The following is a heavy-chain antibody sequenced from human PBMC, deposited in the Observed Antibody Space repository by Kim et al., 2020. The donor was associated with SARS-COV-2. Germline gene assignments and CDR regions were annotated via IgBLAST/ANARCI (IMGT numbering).Heavy chain of an antibody. J-gene: IGHJ6*02. CDR3: AKLYCTGWSVRDYYYYTMEV. CDR2: ISGSARTT. V-gene: IGHV3-23*01. D-gene: IGHD2-8*01. Sequence: GGSLRLSCAASGFTFSSYAMGWVRQAPGKGLEWVSLISGSARTTYYTDSVKGRFTISRDNAKNTLYLQMSSLRAEDTAIYFCAKLYCTGWSVRDYYYYTMEVWGQGTAVTVSS. CDR1: GFTFSSYA.